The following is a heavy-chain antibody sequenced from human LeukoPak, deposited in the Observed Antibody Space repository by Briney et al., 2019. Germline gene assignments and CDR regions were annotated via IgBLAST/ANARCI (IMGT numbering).Heavy chain of an antibody. D-gene: IGHD2/OR15-2a*01. CDR3: ASFSLVAPFLWRSARLPP. CDR2: ISYDGSSK. Sequence: GGSLRLSCAASGFTFSSYAMHWVRQAPGKGLEWVAVISYDGSSKYYADSVKGRFTISRDNSKNTLYLQMNSLRAEDTAVYYCASFSLVAPFLWRSARLPPWGQGTLVTVSS. V-gene: IGHV3-30-3*01. J-gene: IGHJ4*02. CDR1: GFTFSSYA.